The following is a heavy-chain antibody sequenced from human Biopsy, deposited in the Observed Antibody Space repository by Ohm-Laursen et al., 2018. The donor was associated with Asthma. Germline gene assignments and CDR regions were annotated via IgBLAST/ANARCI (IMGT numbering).Heavy chain of an antibody. CDR2: ISYGGKT. CDR1: GGSMTPTSHY. CDR3: ARRITIFGVVQKDHGMDA. J-gene: IGHJ6*02. Sequence: SETLSLTCTVSGGSMTPTSHYWDWIRQAPGKGLEWIGYISYGGKTSYNPSLKNRVTISEDTSKNQFSLRLTSVTAADTAVYFCARRITIFGVVQKDHGMDAWGQGTTVIVSS. V-gene: IGHV4-39*01. D-gene: IGHD3-3*01.